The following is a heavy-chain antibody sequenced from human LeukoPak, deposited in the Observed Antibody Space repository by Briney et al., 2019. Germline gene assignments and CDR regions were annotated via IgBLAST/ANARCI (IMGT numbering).Heavy chain of an antibody. D-gene: IGHD3-3*01. J-gene: IGHJ4*02. Sequence: GGSLRLSCAASRFTFDDYAMHWVRQAPGKGLEWVSGISWNSGSIGYADSVKGRFTISRDNAKNSLYLQMNSLRAEDTALYYCAKDTRFLPLYYFDYWGQGTLVTVSS. V-gene: IGHV3-9*01. CDR1: RFTFDDYA. CDR3: AKDTRFLPLYYFDY. CDR2: ISWNSGSI.